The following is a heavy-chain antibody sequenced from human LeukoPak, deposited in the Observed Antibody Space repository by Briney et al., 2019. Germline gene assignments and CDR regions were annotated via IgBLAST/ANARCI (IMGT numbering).Heavy chain of an antibody. CDR2: ISYDGSNK. J-gene: IGHJ4*02. CDR3: AKDSPRSRGDPLHFDY. CDR1: GFTFSSYG. D-gene: IGHD3-10*01. V-gene: IGHV3-30*18. Sequence: PGGSLRLSCAASGFTFSSYGMHWVRQAPGKGLERVAVISYDGSNKYYADSVKGRFTISRDNSKNTLYLQMNSLRAEDTAVYYCAKDSPRSRGDPLHFDYWGQGTLVTVSS.